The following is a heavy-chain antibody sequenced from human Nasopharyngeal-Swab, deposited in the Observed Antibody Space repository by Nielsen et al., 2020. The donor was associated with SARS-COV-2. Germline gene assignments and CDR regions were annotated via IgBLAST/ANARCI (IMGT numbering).Heavy chain of an antibody. CDR1: GGSILSNY. Sequence: SETLSLTCAVSGGSILSNYWSWIRQPPGKGLEWIGYISHNSGTNYNPSLKSRVTMFMDTSKNQFSLKLRSVTAADTAVYYCAKEGATGWFDPWGQGTLVTVSS. CDR2: ISHNSGT. J-gene: IGHJ5*02. CDR3: AKEGATGWFDP. V-gene: IGHV4-59*01.